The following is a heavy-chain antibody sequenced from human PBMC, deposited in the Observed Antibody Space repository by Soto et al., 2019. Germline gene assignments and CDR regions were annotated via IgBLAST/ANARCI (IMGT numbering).Heavy chain of an antibody. D-gene: IGHD1-26*01. V-gene: IGHV3-74*01. J-gene: IGHJ6*02. Sequence: EVQLVESGGGLVQPGGSLRLSCAASGFTFSSYWMNWVRQAPGKGLVWVSRINSDGSSTSYVDSVKGRFTISRDNAKNTLYLQMNSLRAADTAVYYCARREQIAYYYGMDVWGQGTTVTVS. CDR2: INSDGSST. CDR3: ARREQIAYYYGMDV. CDR1: GFTFSSYW.